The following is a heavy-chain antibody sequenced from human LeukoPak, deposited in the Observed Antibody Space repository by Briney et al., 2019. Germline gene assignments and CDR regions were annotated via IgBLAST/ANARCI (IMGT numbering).Heavy chain of an antibody. D-gene: IGHD6-19*01. V-gene: IGHV3-23*01. CDR1: GFTFSNYA. CDR3: AKTSQYSSGWFDY. Sequence: GGSLRLSCAASGFTFSNYAMSWVRQAPGKGLEWVSTISGSGGSTYYVDSVKGRFTISRDNSRNTLDIEMNSLRPENTAVYYCAKTSQYSSGWFDYWGQGTLVTVSS. J-gene: IGHJ4*02. CDR2: ISGSGGST.